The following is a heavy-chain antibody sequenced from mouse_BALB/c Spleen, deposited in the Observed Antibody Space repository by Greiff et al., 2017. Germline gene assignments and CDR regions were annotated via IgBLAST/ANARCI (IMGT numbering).Heavy chain of an antibody. CDR2: INPSTGYT. J-gene: IGHJ4*01. Sequence: QVQLKQSGAELAKPGASVKMSCKASGYTFTNYWMHWIKQRPGQGLEWIGYINPSTGYTEYNQKFKDKATLTADKSSSTAYMQLSSLTSEDSAVYYCARYGYYRDAMDYWGQGTSVTVSS. D-gene: IGHD2-3*01. CDR1: GYTFTNYW. V-gene: IGHV1-7*01. CDR3: ARYGYYRDAMDY.